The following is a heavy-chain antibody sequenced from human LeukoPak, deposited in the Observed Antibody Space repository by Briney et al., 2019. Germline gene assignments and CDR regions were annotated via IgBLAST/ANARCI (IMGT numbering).Heavy chain of an antibody. CDR3: ARDYQYAFDN. V-gene: IGHV3-48*01. J-gene: IGHJ4*02. Sequence: GGSLRLSCAASGFTFSAYSMNWVRQAPGKGLEWISYIGISSGNTKYADSVKGRFTISGDKAKNSLYLQMNSLRVEDTAVYYCARDYQYAFDNWGQGTLVTVSS. CDR2: IGISSGNT. CDR1: GFTFSAYS. D-gene: IGHD2-2*01.